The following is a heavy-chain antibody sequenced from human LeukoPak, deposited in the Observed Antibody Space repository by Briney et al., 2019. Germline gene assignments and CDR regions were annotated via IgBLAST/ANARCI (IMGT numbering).Heavy chain of an antibody. Sequence: PGGSLRLSCAASGFTFSDYYMSWIRQAPGKGPEWVSYISNSGSTIYYADSVKGHFTISRDNAKNSLFLQMSSLRAEDTAVYYCAREGEYGGFDYWGQGTLVTVSS. D-gene: IGHD3-16*01. CDR2: ISNSGSTI. CDR3: AREGEYGGFDY. CDR1: GFTFSDYY. V-gene: IGHV3-11*01. J-gene: IGHJ4*02.